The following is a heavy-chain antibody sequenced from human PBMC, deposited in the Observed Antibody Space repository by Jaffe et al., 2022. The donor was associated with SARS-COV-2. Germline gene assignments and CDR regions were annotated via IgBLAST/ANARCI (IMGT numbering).Heavy chain of an antibody. D-gene: IGHD3-10*01. J-gene: IGHJ6*02. CDR3: AKGSIGITMVRGVNYYGMDV. Sequence: QVQLVESGGGVVQPGRSLRLSCAASGFTFSSYGMHWVRQAPGKGLEWVAVISYDGSNKYYADSVKGRFTISRDNSKNTLYLQMNSLRAEDTAVYYCAKGSIGITMVRGVNYYGMDVWGQGTTVTVSS. CDR2: ISYDGSNK. CDR1: GFTFSSYG. V-gene: IGHV3-30*18.